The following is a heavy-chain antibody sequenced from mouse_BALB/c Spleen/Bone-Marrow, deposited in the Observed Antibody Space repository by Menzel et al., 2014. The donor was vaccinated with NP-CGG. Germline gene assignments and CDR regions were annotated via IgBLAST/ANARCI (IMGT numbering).Heavy chain of an antibody. Sequence: YMHWVKQRPEQGLEWIGRIDPANGNSKYDPKFQGKATITADTSSNTAYLQLSSLTSEDTAVYYCASYYYGRSSFTYWGQGTLVTVSA. CDR3: ASYYYGRSSFTY. CDR2: IDPANGNS. CDR1: Y. V-gene: IGHV14-3*02. J-gene: IGHJ3*01. D-gene: IGHD1-1*01.